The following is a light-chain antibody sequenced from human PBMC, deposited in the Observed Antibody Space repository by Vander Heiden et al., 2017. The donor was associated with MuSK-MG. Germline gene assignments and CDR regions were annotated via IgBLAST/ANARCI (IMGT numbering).Light chain of an antibody. J-gene: IGLJ3*02. V-gene: IGLV2-8*01. Sequence: QSALTQPPSASGSPGQSVTISCAGTSSDIGNYNYVSWYQQHPGKAPKLIIYYVNKRPSGVPNRFSVSKSVTTASLTVSGLQAEDEADYYCSSFAGRNAWVFGGGTKLSVL. CDR3: SSFAGRNAWV. CDR2: YVN. CDR1: SSDIGNYNY.